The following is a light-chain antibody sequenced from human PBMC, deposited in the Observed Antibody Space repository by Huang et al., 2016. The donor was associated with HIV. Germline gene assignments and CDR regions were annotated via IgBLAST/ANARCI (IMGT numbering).Light chain of an antibody. J-gene: IGKJ2*01. CDR2: AAS. CDR3: QQYNKWPPEYT. Sequence: VMMSQSPATLAASPGERVTLSCGASQSVNTNLAWYQQKPGQPPRLLIYAASTRATGFPARFAGRGSGTEFTLTIDSLQSDDFAVYYCQQYNKWPPEYTFGQGTRLEIK. V-gene: IGKV3-15*01. CDR1: QSVNTN.